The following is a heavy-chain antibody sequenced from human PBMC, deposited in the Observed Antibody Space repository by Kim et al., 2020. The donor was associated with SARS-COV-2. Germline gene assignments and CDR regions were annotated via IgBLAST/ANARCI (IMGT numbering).Heavy chain of an antibody. J-gene: IGHJ4*02. CDR3: ARESPTHPYYGDSVRSTTDFDY. CDR2: TYYRSKWYN. Sequence: SQTLSLTCAISGDSVSSNSAAWNWIRQSPSRGLEWLGRTYYRSKWYNDYAVSVKSRITINPDTSKNQFSLQLNSVTPEDTAVYYCARESPTHPYYGDSVRSTTDFDYWGQGTLVTVSS. D-gene: IGHD4-17*01. CDR1: GDSVSSNSAA. V-gene: IGHV6-1*01.